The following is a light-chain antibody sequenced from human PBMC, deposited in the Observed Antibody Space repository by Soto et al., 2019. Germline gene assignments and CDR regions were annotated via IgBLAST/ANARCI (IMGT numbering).Light chain of an antibody. CDR1: DSDVGGYNY. V-gene: IGLV2-14*03. CDR2: NVS. CDR3: SSYTSDSTFL. Sequence: QSALTQPASVSGSPGQSIKISCTGTDSDVGGYNYVYWYQQHPGEVPKLLIFNVSHRPSGVSDRFSVSRSGNTASLTISGLQAEDEADYYRSSYTSDSTFLFGTGTKLTVL. J-gene: IGLJ1*01.